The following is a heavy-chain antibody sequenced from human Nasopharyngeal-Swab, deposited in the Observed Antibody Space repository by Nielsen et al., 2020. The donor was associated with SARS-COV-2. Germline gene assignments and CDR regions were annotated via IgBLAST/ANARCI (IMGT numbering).Heavy chain of an antibody. CDR2: ISYDGSNK. Sequence: RGSLRLSCAASGLTFSSYGMHWVRQAPGKGLEWVAVISYDGSNKYYADSVKGRFTISRDNSKNTLYLQMNSLRAEDTAVYYCARTETYYYGSGSYYPIDYWGQGTLVTVSS. V-gene: IGHV3-30*03. CDR1: GLTFSSYG. CDR3: ARTETYYYGSGSYYPIDY. D-gene: IGHD3-10*01. J-gene: IGHJ4*02.